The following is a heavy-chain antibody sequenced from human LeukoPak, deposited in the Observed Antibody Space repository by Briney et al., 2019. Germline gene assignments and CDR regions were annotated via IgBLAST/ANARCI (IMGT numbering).Heavy chain of an antibody. D-gene: IGHD3-10*01. V-gene: IGHV3-30-3*01. Sequence: GGSLRLSCAASGFTFSSYAMHWVRQAPGKGLEWVAVISYDGSNKYYADSVKGRFTISRDNSKNTLYLQMNSLRAEDTAVYYCARGSRFGELFNSYQPNWFDPWGQGTLDTVSS. CDR1: GFTFSSYA. CDR3: ARGSRFGELFNSYQPNWFDP. CDR2: ISYDGSNK. J-gene: IGHJ5*02.